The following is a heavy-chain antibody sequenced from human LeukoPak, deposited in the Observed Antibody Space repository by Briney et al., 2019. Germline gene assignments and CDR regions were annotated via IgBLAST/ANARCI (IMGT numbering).Heavy chain of an antibody. CDR1: GGSISSSSYY. V-gene: IGHV4-39*07. Sequence: SETLSLTCTVSGGSISSSSYYWGWIRQSPGKGLEWIGSIYYSGSTYYNPSLKSRVTISVDKSKNQFSLKLSSVTAADTAVYYCARAGRGYCSGGSCYSGWFDPWGQGTLVTVSS. CDR2: IYYSGST. CDR3: ARAGRGYCSGGSCYSGWFDP. J-gene: IGHJ5*02. D-gene: IGHD2-15*01.